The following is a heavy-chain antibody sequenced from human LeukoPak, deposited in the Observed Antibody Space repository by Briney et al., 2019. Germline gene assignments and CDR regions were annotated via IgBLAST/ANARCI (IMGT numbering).Heavy chain of an antibody. CDR1: GYTFTGYY. Sequence: ASVKVSCKASGYTFTGYYMHWVRQAPGQGLEWMGWIYPNSGATKYAQKFQGRVAMTRDTSISTAYMELSGLRSDDTAVYYCGTLLSNGPFDYWGQGSLVTVSS. CDR3: GTLLSNGPFDY. V-gene: IGHV1-2*02. J-gene: IGHJ4*02. CDR2: IYPNSGAT.